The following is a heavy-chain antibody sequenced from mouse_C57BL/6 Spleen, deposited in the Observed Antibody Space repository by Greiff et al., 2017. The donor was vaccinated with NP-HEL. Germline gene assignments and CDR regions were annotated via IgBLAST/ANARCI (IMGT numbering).Heavy chain of an antibody. V-gene: IGHV1-54*01. Sequence: VQLQQSGAELVRPGTSVKVSCKASGYAFTNYLIEWVKQRPGQGLEWIGVINPGSGGTNYNEKFKGKATLTADKSSRTAYMQLSSLTSEYSAVYFCARGVYRYYAMDYWGQGTSVTVSS. J-gene: IGHJ4*01. D-gene: IGHD1-3*01. CDR2: INPGSGGT. CDR3: ARGVYRYYAMDY. CDR1: GYAFTNYL.